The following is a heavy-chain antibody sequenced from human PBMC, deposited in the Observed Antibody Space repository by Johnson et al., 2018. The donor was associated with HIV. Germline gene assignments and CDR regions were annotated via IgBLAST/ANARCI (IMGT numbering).Heavy chain of an antibody. V-gene: IGHV3-30*04. D-gene: IGHD1-26*01. Sequence: QVQLVESGGGVVQPGRSLRLSCAASGFTFSSYAMHWVRQAPGKGLEWVAVISYDGSNTYYADSVKGRFTISRDNSKNTLYLQMNSLRAGDTAVYYCAKGWGRGTFSTDDSFDIWGQGTMVTVSS. CDR2: ISYDGSNT. J-gene: IGHJ3*02. CDR3: AKGWGRGTFSTDDSFDI. CDR1: GFTFSSYA.